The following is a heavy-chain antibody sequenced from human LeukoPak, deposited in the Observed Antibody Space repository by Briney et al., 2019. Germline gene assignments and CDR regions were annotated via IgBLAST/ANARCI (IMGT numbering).Heavy chain of an antibody. CDR2: ISSSSSYI. CDR3: ARKAGYSGYVTIDY. V-gene: IGHV3-21*01. D-gene: IGHD5-12*01. J-gene: IGHJ4*02. Sequence: GGSLRLSCAASGFTFSSYSMNWVRQAPGKGLEWVSSISSSSSYIYYADSVKGRFTISRDNAKNSLYLQMNSLRAEDTAVYYCARKAGYSGYVTIDYWGQGTLVTVSS. CDR1: GFTFSSYS.